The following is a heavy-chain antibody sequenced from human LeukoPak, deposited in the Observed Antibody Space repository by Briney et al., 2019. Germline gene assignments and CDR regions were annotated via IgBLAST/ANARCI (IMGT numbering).Heavy chain of an antibody. V-gene: IGHV4-59*12. D-gene: IGHD2-21*01. J-gene: IGHJ3*02. CDR1: GGSISTYY. Sequence: SETLSLTCAVSGGSISTYYWSWIRQSPGKGLEWIGYIYYGGSTNYKPSLKSRVTISGDTSKTSLSLMLNSVTAWDTAVYFCGRSGRGDRADAFDIWGQGTVVTVSS. CDR2: IYYGGST. CDR3: GRSGRGDRADAFDI.